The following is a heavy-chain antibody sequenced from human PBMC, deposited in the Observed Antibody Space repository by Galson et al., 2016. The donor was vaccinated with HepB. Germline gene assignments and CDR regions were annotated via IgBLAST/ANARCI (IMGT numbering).Heavy chain of an antibody. D-gene: IGHD3-3*01. V-gene: IGHV3-23*01. CDR1: GFTFSNYA. CDR3: AKGDDFWSGYYGGL. Sequence: SLRLSCAASGFTFSNYAMSWVRQAPGKGLEWVSGISGPGGTTSYADSVKGRFTISRDNSKNTLYLQMNTLRAEDTAVYYCAKGDDFWSGYYGGLWGQGTLVTVSS. CDR2: ISGPGGTT. J-gene: IGHJ4*02.